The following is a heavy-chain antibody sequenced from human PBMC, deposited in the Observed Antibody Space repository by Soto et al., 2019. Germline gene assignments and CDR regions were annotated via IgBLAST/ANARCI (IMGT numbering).Heavy chain of an antibody. J-gene: IGHJ3*02. CDR2: INPNSGGT. D-gene: IGHD3-10*01. Sequence: ASVKVSCKASGYTFTGYYTHWVRQAPGQGLEWMGWINPNSGGTNYAQKFQGWVTMTRDTSISTAYMELSRLRSDDTAVYYCARGYYGSGSWGPYDAFDIWGQGTMVTVSS. CDR1: GYTFTGYY. CDR3: ARGYYGSGSWGPYDAFDI. V-gene: IGHV1-2*04.